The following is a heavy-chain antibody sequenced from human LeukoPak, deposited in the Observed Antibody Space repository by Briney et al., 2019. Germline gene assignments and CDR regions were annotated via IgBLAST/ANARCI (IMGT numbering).Heavy chain of an antibody. J-gene: IGHJ4*02. CDR3: AVRSGWYGSEIDY. CDR1: GGSISSSSYY. V-gene: IGHV4-39*07. Sequence: SETLSLTCTVSGGSISSSSYYWGWIRQPPGKGLEWIGSIYYSGSTYYNPSLKSRVTISVDTSKNQFSLKLSSVTAADTAVYYCAVRSGWYGSEIDYWGQGTLVTVSS. CDR2: IYYSGST. D-gene: IGHD6-19*01.